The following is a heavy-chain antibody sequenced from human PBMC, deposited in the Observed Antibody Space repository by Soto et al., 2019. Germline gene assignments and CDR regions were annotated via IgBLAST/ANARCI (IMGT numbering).Heavy chain of an antibody. J-gene: IGHJ4*02. CDR2: ISYDGSEK. CDR1: GFTFNTYG. V-gene: IGHV3-30*18. D-gene: IGHD2-2*02. CDR3: AKSPNFYCSSPNCYKYYFDH. Sequence: GGSLRLSCAASGFTFNTYGMHWVRQAPGKGLEWVAVISYDGSEKYYVDSVKGRFTISKDNSKNTLYLQMNSLRPEDTAVYYCAKSPNFYCSSPNCYKYYFDHWGQGTRVTVS.